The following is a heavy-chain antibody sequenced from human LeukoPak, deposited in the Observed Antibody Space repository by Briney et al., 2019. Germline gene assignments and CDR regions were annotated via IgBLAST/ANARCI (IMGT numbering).Heavy chain of an antibody. CDR3: ARSPAGGVYVFDY. J-gene: IGHJ4*02. CDR2: IYNSGST. D-gene: IGHD5/OR15-5a*01. CDR1: GGSISSYY. V-gene: IGHV4-4*07. Sequence: SGTLSLTCTASGGSISSYYWSWIRQPAGKGLEWIGRIYNSGSTNYNPSLKSRVTMSVDTSKNQFSLKLSSVTAADTAVYYCARSPAGGVYVFDYWGQGTLVTVSS.